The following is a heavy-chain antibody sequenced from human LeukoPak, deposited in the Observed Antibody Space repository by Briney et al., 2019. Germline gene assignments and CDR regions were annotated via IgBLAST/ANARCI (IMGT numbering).Heavy chain of an antibody. CDR1: GYSISSGYY. CDR3: ARRSIPFDY. V-gene: IGHV4-38-2*01. D-gene: IGHD6-6*01. Sequence: PSETLSLTCAVSGYSISSGYYWGWIRPPPGKGLEWIGSIYHSGSTYYNPSPKSLVTISVDTSKNQFSLKLSSVTAADTAVYYCARRSIPFDYWGQGTLVTVSS. J-gene: IGHJ4*02. CDR2: IYHSGST.